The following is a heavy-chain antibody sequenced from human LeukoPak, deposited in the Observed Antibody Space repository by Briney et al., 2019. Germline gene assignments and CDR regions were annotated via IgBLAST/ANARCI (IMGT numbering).Heavy chain of an antibody. D-gene: IGHD3-22*01. CDR3: AAVPDYYDSSEDAFDI. J-gene: IGHJ3*02. CDR1: GFTFTSSA. V-gene: IGHV1-58*02. CDR2: IVVGSGNT. Sequence: SVKVSCKASGFTFTSSAMQWVRQARGQRLEWIGWIVVGSGNTNYAQKFQERVTITRDMYTSTAYMELSSLRSEDTAVHYCAAVPDYYDSSEDAFDIWGQGTMVTVSS.